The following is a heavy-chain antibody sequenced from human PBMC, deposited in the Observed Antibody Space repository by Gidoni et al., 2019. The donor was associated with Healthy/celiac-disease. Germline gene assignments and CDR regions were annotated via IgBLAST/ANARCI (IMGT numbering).Heavy chain of an antibody. D-gene: IGHD3-10*01. J-gene: IGHJ6*02. CDR1: GFTFSSYG. Sequence: QVQLVESGGGVVQPGRSLRLSCAASGFTFSSYGMHWVRQAPGKGLEWVAVIWYDGSNKYYADSVKGRFTISRDNSKNTLYLQMNSLRAEDTAVYYCARCVTMVRGVSYYGMDVWGQGTTVTVSS. CDR2: IWYDGSNK. V-gene: IGHV3-33*01. CDR3: ARCVTMVRGVSYYGMDV.